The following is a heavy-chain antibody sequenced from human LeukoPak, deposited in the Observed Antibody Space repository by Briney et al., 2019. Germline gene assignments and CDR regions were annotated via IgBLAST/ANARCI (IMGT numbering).Heavy chain of an antibody. CDR3: ATEGALSSGYYRMDV. CDR2: FDPEDGET. J-gene: IGHJ6*02. D-gene: IGHD3-22*01. Sequence: GASVKVFCKVSGYTLTELSMHWVRQAPGKGLEWMGGFDPEDGETIYAQKFQGRVTMTEDTSTDTAYMELSSLRSEDTAVYYCATEGALSSGYYRMDVWGQGTTVTVSS. CDR1: GYTLTELS. V-gene: IGHV1-24*01.